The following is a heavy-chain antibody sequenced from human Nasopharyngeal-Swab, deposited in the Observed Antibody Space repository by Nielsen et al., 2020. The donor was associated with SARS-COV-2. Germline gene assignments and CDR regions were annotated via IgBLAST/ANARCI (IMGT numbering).Heavy chain of an antibody. V-gene: IGHV3-23*03. CDR3: AKVRSWRLDAFDF. Sequence: GGSLRLSCAASGFTFSSYAMSWVRQAPGKGLEWVSVIHTDLNNTYYVDSVKGRFTISRDNSKKTLFLQMNSLRVEDTAAYYCAKVRSWRLDAFDFWGQGTLVTVSS. J-gene: IGHJ4*02. CDR1: GFTFSSYA. CDR2: IHTDLNNT. D-gene: IGHD6-13*01.